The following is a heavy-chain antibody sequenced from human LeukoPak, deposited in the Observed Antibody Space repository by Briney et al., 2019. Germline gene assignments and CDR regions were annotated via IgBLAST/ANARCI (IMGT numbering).Heavy chain of an antibody. CDR1: GYTFTSYA. J-gene: IGHJ4*02. CDR2: INAGNGNT. CDR3: ARALVRLGATASGADY. D-gene: IGHD1-26*01. V-gene: IGHV1-3*01. Sequence: ASVKVSCKASGYTFTSYAMHWVRQAPGQRLEWMGWINAGNGNTKYSQKFQGRATITRDTSASTAYMELSSLRSEDTAVYYGARALVRLGATASGADYWGQGTLVTVSS.